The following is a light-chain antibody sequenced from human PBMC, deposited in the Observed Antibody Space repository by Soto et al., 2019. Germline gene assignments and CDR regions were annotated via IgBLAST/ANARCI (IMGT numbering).Light chain of an antibody. J-gene: IGKJ5*01. Sequence: EIVLTQYPATLSLSPGERATLSCRASTSVSSYLAWYQQKPCQAPRLLIYDASNRATGIPARFSGSGSGTDVTRTISSLEPEDFAVYYCQQRSNWPRFGQGTRLEIK. CDR2: DAS. V-gene: IGKV3-11*01. CDR1: TSVSSY. CDR3: QQRSNWPR.